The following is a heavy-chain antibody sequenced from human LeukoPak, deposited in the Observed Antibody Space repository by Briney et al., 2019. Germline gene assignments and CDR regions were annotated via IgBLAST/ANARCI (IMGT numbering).Heavy chain of an antibody. V-gene: IGHV4-34*01. CDR3: ARYRSGEKNYYGSGDEKYFDY. Sequence: SETPSLTCAVYGGSFSGYYWSWIRQPPGKGLEWIGEINHSGSTNYNPSLKSRVAISVDTSKNQFSLKLSSVTAADTAVYYCARYRSGEKNYYGSGDEKYFDYWGQGTLVTVSS. CDR2: INHSGST. J-gene: IGHJ4*02. D-gene: IGHD3-10*01. CDR1: GGSFSGYY.